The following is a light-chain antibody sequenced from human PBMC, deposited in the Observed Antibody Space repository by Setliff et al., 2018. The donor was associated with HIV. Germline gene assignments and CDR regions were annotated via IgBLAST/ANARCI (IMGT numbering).Light chain of an antibody. V-gene: IGLV2-23*02. Sequence: QSALTQPASVSGSPGQSITISCTGTSSDVGGYNLVSWYQQHPGKAPKLMIYEVNKRPSGVPDRFSGSKSGKMASLTISGLQAEDEADYYCCSYAGSSYVFGTGTKVTVL. CDR2: EVN. CDR3: CSYAGSSYV. CDR1: SSDVGGYNL. J-gene: IGLJ1*01.